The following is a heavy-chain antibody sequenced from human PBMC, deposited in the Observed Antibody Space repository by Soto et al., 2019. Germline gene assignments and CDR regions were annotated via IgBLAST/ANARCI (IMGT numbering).Heavy chain of an antibody. V-gene: IGHV4-30-2*01. Sequence: QLQLQESGSGLVKPSQTLSLTCAVSGGSISSGGYSWSWIRQPPGKGLEWIGYIYHSGSTYYNPSRKSRVTISVDRSKNQFSRKLSSVTAADTAVYYCARGRLWFGEAPLDAFDIWGQGTMVTVSS. CDR3: ARGRLWFGEAPLDAFDI. CDR1: GGSISSGGYS. CDR2: IYHSGST. D-gene: IGHD3-10*01. J-gene: IGHJ3*02.